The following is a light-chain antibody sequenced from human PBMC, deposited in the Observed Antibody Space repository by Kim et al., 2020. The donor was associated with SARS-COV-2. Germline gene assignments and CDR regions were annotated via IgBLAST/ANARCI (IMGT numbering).Light chain of an antibody. CDR3: QQYGSSPPMYT. Sequence: PGDRATLSCRASQSVSSSYLAWYQQKPGQAPRLLIYGASSRATGIPDRFSGSGSGTDFTLTISRLEPEDFAVYYCQQYGSSPPMYTFGQGTKLEI. J-gene: IGKJ2*01. CDR1: QSVSSSY. CDR2: GAS. V-gene: IGKV3-20*01.